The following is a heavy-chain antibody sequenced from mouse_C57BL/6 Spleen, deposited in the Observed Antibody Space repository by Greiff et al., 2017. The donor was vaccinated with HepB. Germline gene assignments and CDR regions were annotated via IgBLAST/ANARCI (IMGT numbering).Heavy chain of an antibody. CDR1: GYTFTSYW. CDR2: IHPNSGST. Sequence: QVQLQQPGAELVKPGASVKLSCKASGYTFTSYWMHWVKQRPGQGLEWIGMIHPNSGSTNYNEKFKSKATLNVDKSSSTAYMQLSSLTSEDSAVYYCARRRDGYYGMDYWGQGTSVTVSS. CDR3: ARRRDGYYGMDY. V-gene: IGHV1-64*01. D-gene: IGHD2-3*01. J-gene: IGHJ4*01.